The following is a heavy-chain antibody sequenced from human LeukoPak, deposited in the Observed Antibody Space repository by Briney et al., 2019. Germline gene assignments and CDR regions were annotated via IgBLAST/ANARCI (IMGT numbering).Heavy chain of an antibody. CDR1: GYSISSSYY. CDR2: IYTSGST. Sequence: SETLSLTCAVSGYSISSSYYWSWIRQPAGKGLEWIGRIYTSGSTNYNPSLKSRVTMSVDTSKNQFSLKLSSVTAADTAVYYCARDSRYSSSWYRRYYYYMDVGGKGPRSPSP. V-gene: IGHV4-4*07. CDR3: ARDSRYSSSWYRRYYYYMDV. D-gene: IGHD6-13*01. J-gene: IGHJ6*03.